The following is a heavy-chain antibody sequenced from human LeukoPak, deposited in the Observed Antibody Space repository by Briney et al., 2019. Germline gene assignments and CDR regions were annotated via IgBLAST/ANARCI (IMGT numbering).Heavy chain of an antibody. D-gene: IGHD3-10*01. CDR3: AKVMKGSERLTMVRGVIIKTAGLYYMDV. CDR2: ISASGGST. Sequence: GGSLRLSCAASGFTLSSYAMSWVRQAPGKGLEWVSSISASGGSTNYADSVKGRFTISRGNSKNTVDLQMNSLRAEDTAVYYCAKVMKGSERLTMVRGVIIKTAGLYYMDVWGKGTTVTVSS. J-gene: IGHJ6*03. CDR1: GFTLSSYA. V-gene: IGHV3-23*01.